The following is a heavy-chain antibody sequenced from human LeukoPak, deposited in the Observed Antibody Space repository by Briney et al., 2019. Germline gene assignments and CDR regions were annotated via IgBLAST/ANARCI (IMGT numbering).Heavy chain of an antibody. CDR3: ARTIFSWSYYFDY. CDR2: TYYRSKWYN. V-gene: IGHV6-1*01. Sequence: TLSLTFAMFGDSVSSNSAAWNWIRQSPSRGLEWLGRTYYRSKWYNDYAVSVKSRITINPDTSKNQFSLQLNSVTPEDTAVYYCARTIFSWSYYFDYWGQGTLVTASS. D-gene: IGHD1-26*01. CDR1: GDSVSSNSAA. J-gene: IGHJ4*01.